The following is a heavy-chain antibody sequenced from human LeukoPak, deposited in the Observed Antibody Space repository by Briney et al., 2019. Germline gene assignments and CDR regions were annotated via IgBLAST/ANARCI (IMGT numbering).Heavy chain of an antibody. D-gene: IGHD2-2*01. CDR3: AKDRQYKLLDNWFDP. CDR2: ISHDGSNK. Sequence: GGSLRLSCVASGFTFSNYAMHWVRQTPGKGLEWVAVISHDGSNKYYADSVKGRFTISRDNSKNTLSLQMNSLRAEDTAVYYCAKDRQYKLLDNWFDPWGQGTLVTVSS. V-gene: IGHV3-30*18. J-gene: IGHJ5*02. CDR1: GFTFSNYA.